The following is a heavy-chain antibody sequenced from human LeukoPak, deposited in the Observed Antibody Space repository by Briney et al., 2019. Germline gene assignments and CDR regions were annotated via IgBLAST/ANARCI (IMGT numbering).Heavy chain of an antibody. V-gene: IGHV4-34*01. J-gene: IGHJ6*02. CDR3: ARGPTTYSSSWFYYYYGMDV. CDR2: INHSGST. Sequence: SETLSLTCAVYGGSFSGYYWSWIRQPPGKGLEWIGEINHSGSTNYNPSLKSRVTISVDPSKNQFSLKLSSVTAADTAVYYCARGPTTYSSSWFYYYYGMDVWGQGTTVTVSS. D-gene: IGHD6-13*01. CDR1: GGSFSGYY.